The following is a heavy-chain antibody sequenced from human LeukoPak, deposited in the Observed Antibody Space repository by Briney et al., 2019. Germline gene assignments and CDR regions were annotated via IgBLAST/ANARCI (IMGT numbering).Heavy chain of an antibody. CDR2: ISGSGGST. D-gene: IGHD3-22*01. Sequence: GGSLRLSCAASGFTFSGYVMSWVRQAPGKGLEWVSAISGSGGSTYYADSVKGRFTISRDNSKNTLYLQMNSLRAEDTAVYYCAKDRAFYYDSSGYYPDAFDIWGQGTMVTVSS. V-gene: IGHV3-23*01. CDR3: AKDRAFYYDSSGYYPDAFDI. CDR1: GFTFSGYV. J-gene: IGHJ3*02.